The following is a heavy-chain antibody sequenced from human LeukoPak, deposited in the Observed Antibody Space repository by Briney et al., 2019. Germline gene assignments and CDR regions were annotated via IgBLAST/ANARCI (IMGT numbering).Heavy chain of an antibody. Sequence: GASVKLSCKASGFTFTGYYMHWVRQAPGQGLEWMGWINPNSGGRNYAQKFQGRVTMTRDTFISTAYMQLNRLRSDDTAVYYCARSPFYDYVWGSYPPSDYWGQGTLVTVSS. J-gene: IGHJ4*02. CDR1: GFTFTGYY. V-gene: IGHV1-2*02. D-gene: IGHD3-16*01. CDR3: ARSPFYDYVWGSYPPSDY. CDR2: INPNSGGR.